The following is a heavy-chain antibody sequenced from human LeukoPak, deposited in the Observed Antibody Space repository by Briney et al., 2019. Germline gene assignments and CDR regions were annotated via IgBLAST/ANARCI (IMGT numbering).Heavy chain of an antibody. CDR1: GNIFTGYY. CDR3: ARSSTVGFTSLVNGDY. CDR2: MNPNSGNT. V-gene: IGHV1-8*02. D-gene: IGHD4-23*01. Sequence: GASVKVSCKASGNIFTGYYMHWVRQATGQGLEWMGWMNPNSGNTGYAQKFQGRVTMTRNTSISTAYMELSSLRSEDTAVYYCARSSTVGFTSLVNGDYWGQGTLVTVSS. J-gene: IGHJ4*02.